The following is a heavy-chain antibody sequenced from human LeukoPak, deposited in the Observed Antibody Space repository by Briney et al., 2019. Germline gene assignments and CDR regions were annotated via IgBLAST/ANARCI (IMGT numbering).Heavy chain of an antibody. J-gene: IGHJ6*04. D-gene: IGHD3-3*01. CDR3: ASPGTYYDFWSGYYEPLDV. V-gene: IGHV3-53*01. CDR2: IYSGGST. Sequence: PGGSLRLSCAASGFTVSSDYMSWVRQAAGKGLEWVSGIYSGGSTYYADSVKGRFTISRDNSKNTLYLQMNSLRAEDTAVYYCASPGTYYDFWSGYYEPLDVWGKGTTVTVSS. CDR1: GFTVSSDY.